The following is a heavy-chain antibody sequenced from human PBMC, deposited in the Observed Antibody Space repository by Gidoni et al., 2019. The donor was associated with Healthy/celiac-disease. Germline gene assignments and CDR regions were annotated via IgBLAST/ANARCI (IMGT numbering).Heavy chain of an antibody. Sequence: ELQLLEPVGGFVQPGVSLILPCAASGFTFSSYDMSWVRQDPGKGLEWVEAISGSGGSKYYADPVKGRFTIYSDNSKNTLYLQMNSLRAEDTAVYYCAKTTTVTKKYNWFDHWGQGTLVTVSS. V-gene: IGHV3-23*01. D-gene: IGHD4-17*01. CDR1: GFTFSSYD. CDR3: AKTTTVTKKYNWFDH. J-gene: IGHJ5*02. CDR2: ISGSGGSK.